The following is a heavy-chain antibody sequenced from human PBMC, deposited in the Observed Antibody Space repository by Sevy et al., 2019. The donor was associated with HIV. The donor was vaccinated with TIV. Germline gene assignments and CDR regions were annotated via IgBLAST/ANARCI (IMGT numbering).Heavy chain of an antibody. V-gene: IGHV3-23*01. CDR1: GFTFSSYA. CDR2: ISGSGGST. D-gene: IGHD2-2*01. CDR3: AKSAYRLVAPAATPAWFDP. Sequence: GGSLRLSCAASGFTFSSYAMSWVRQAPGKGLEWVSAISGSGGSTYYADSVKGRFTISRDNSKNTLYLQMNSLIAEDTAVYYCAKSAYRLVAPAATPAWFDPWGQGTLVTVSS. J-gene: IGHJ5*02.